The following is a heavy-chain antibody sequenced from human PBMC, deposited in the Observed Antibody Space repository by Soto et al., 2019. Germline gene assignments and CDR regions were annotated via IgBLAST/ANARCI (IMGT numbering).Heavy chain of an antibody. V-gene: IGHV3-33*01. CDR3: AREGYSSSWYVRYFDY. Sequence: LRLSCAASGFTFSSYGMHWVRQAPGKGLEWVAVIWYDGSNKYYADSVKGRFTISRDNSKNTLYLQMNSLRAEDTAVYYCAREGYSSSWYVRYFDYWGQGTLVTVSS. CDR1: GFTFSSYG. D-gene: IGHD6-13*01. J-gene: IGHJ4*02. CDR2: IWYDGSNK.